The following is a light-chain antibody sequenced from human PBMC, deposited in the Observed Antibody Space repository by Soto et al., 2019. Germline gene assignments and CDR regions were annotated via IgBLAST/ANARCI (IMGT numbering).Light chain of an antibody. CDR2: KAS. CDR1: QTISSW. Sequence: DIQMTRSPSILSGSVGARVTITCRASQTISSWLAWYQQKPGKAPKLLIYKASTIKSGVPSRFSGSGSGTDFTLTISSLQPDDFATYYCQHYNSYSEAFGQGTKVDIK. J-gene: IGKJ1*01. V-gene: IGKV1-5*03. CDR3: QHYNSYSEA.